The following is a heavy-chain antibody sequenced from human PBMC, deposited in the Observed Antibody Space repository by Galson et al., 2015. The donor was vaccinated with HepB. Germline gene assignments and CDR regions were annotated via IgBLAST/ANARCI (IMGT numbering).Heavy chain of an antibody. CDR2: IIPIFGTA. CDR3: ARESGYCSSTSCYRDWFDP. CDR1: GGTFSSSA. D-gene: IGHD2-2*02. Sequence: CKASGGTFSSSAISWVRQAPGQGLEWMGGIIPIFGTANYAQKLQGRVTMTTDTSTSTAYMELSRLRSDDTAVYYCARESGYCSSTSCYRDWFDPWGQGTLVTVSS. J-gene: IGHJ5*02. V-gene: IGHV1-69*05.